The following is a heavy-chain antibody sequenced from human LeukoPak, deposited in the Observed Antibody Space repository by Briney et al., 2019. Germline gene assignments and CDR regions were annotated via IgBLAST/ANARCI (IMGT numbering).Heavy chain of an antibody. V-gene: IGHV1-2*02. CDR3: ARGPSYFGVVHTDY. Sequence: ASVKVSCKASGYTFTGYYMHWVRQAPGQGLEWMGWIDPDSGSTNYVQKFQGRVTMTRDTSISTAYMELSSPRSDDTAVYYCARGPSYFGVVHTDYWGQGTQVIVSS. CDR1: GYTFTGYY. D-gene: IGHD3-3*01. J-gene: IGHJ4*02. CDR2: IDPDSGST.